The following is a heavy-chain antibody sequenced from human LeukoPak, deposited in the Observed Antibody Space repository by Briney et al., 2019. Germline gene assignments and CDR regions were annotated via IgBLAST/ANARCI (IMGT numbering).Heavy chain of an antibody. V-gene: IGHV1-24*01. J-gene: IGHJ3*02. CDR2: CDPEDGET. Sequence: ASVKVSCKVSGYTLTELSMLWVRQAPGKGLEWMGGCDPEDGETIYAQKFQGRVTVTEDTSTDTAYMELSSLRSEDTAVYYCATAVVGSTTFRGGDAFDIWGQGTMVTVSS. D-gene: IGHD1-26*01. CDR1: GYTLTELS. CDR3: ATAVVGSTTFRGGDAFDI.